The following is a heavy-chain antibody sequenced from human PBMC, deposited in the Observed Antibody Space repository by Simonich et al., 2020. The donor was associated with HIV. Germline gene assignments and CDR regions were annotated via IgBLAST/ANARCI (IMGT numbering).Heavy chain of an antibody. J-gene: IGHJ4*01. CDR1: GGSFSGYY. CDR2: INHSGST. CDR3: ARRGSVSSGSPRYFDS. D-gene: IGHD3-10*01. Sequence: QVHLQQWGAGLLKPSETLSLTCAVYGGSFSGYYWNWIRQPPGKGLEWIGEINHSGSTDDNSSLKSRVTISVDTSKNQFSLKLTSVTAADTAVYYCARRGSVSSGSPRYFDSWGHGTLVTVSS. V-gene: IGHV4-34*01.